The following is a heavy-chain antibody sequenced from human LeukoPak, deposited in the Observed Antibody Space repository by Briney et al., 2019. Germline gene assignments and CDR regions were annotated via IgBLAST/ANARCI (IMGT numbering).Heavy chain of an antibody. J-gene: IGHJ6*03. CDR2: FSGSGGTT. CDR1: GFTFSSYA. V-gene: IGHV3-23*01. Sequence: PGGSLRLSCAASGFTFSSYATNWVRQAPGRGLEWVSGFSGSGGTTYYADSVKGRFTISRDNSKNTLYLQMNSLRAEDTAVYYCANGNRCTSPNCLGYYYFYMDVWGKGTTVTVFS. CDR3: ANGNRCTSPNCLGYYYFYMDV. D-gene: IGHD2-8*01.